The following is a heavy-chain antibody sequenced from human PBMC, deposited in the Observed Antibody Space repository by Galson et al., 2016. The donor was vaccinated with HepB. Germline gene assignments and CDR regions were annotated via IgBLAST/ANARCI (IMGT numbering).Heavy chain of an antibody. Sequence: QSGAEVKKPGDSLKISCKASGYTFSSYGLSWVRQAPGQGLEWMGWISAYNGNANYEQKFQGRVTMTTDSSTSSVHMDLRSLTSDDTAVYYCTRGLQMMGSTTALGYWGQGTLVTVSS. D-gene: IGHD1-26*01. CDR1: GYTFSSYG. CDR3: TRGLQMMGSTTALGY. V-gene: IGHV1-18*01. J-gene: IGHJ4*02. CDR2: ISAYNGNA.